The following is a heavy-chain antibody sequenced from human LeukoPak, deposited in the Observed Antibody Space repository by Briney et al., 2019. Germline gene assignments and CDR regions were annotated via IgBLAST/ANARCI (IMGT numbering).Heavy chain of an antibody. V-gene: IGHV3-30*02. D-gene: IGHD2-15*01. CDR3: AKGVGYCSGGSCQQFDY. CDR2: IRYDGSNK. J-gene: IGHJ4*02. CDR1: GFTFSSYG. Sequence: PGGSLRLSCAASGFTFSSYGMHWVRRAPGKGLEWVAFIRYDGSNKYYADSMKGRITISRDNSKNTLYLQMNSLRAEDTAVYYCAKGVGYCSGGSCQQFDYWGQGTLVTVSS.